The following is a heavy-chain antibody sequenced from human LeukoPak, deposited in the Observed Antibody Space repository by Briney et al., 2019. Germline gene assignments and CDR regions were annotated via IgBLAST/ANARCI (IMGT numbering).Heavy chain of an antibody. D-gene: IGHD3-10*01. CDR3: ARDGPAQMVDFDY. CDR1: GYTFSGTGWY. Sequence: ASVKVSCKASGYTFSGTGWYLYWLRQAPGQGLECMGWIYPYTGATHYAQKFQGRVAMTRDTSISTAFMELSRLRPDDTAVYYCARDGPAQMVDFDYWGQGTLVTVSS. V-gene: IGHV1-2*02. CDR2: IYPYTGAT. J-gene: IGHJ4*02.